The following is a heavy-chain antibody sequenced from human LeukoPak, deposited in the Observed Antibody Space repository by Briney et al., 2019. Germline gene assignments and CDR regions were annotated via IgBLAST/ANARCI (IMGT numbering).Heavy chain of an antibody. V-gene: IGHV4-34*01. CDR2: INHSGST. CDR3: ARVPLDFDWSSDY. J-gene: IGHJ4*02. D-gene: IGHD3-9*01. CDR1: GGSFCGYY. Sequence: SETLSLTCAVYGGSFCGYYWSWIRQPPGKGLEWSGEINHSGSTNYNPSLKSRVTLSVDTSKNQFALKLSSVTAADTAVYYCARVPLDFDWSSDYWGQGTLVTVSS.